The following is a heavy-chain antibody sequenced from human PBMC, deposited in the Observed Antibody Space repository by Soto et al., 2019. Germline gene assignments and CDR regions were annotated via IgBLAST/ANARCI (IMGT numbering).Heavy chain of an antibody. D-gene: IGHD5-12*01. V-gene: IGHV6-1*01. CDR2: TYFRSKWYN. CDR1: GDSVSSNTAS. CDR3: AKGDNLGPKTGYAFDP. Sequence: SQTRALTCAISGDSVSSNTASWNWIRQSPSRGLEWLGSTYFRSKWYNDYAVSVKSRIIINPDTSNNQFSLQLNSVTPEDTAVYFCAKGDNLGPKTGYAFDPWGQGIMVTVSS. J-gene: IGHJ5*02.